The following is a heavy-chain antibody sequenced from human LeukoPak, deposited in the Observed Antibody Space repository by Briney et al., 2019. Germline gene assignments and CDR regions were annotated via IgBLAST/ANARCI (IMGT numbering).Heavy chain of an antibody. CDR3: ARRLYYGSGSYVLDP. J-gene: IGHJ5*02. Sequence: SETLSLTCTVSGGSISSYYWSWIRQPPGKGLERIGYIYYSGSTNYNPSLKSRVTISVDTSKNQFSLKLSSVTAADTAVYYCARRLYYGSGSYVLDPWGQGTLVTVSS. V-gene: IGHV4-59*08. CDR1: GGSISSYY. CDR2: IYYSGST. D-gene: IGHD3-10*01.